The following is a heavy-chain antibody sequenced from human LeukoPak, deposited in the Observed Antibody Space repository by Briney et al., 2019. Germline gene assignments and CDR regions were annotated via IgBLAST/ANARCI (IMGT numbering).Heavy chain of an antibody. J-gene: IGHJ6*02. Sequence: GGSLRLSCAASGFTFSSYGMHWVRQAPGKGLEWVAVISYDGSNKYYAGSVKGRFTISRDNSKNTLYLQMNSLRAEDTAVYYCAKGGLGYCSSTSCPTPYGMDVWGQGTTVTVSS. V-gene: IGHV3-30*18. D-gene: IGHD2-2*01. CDR3: AKGGLGYCSSTSCPTPYGMDV. CDR1: GFTFSSYG. CDR2: ISYDGSNK.